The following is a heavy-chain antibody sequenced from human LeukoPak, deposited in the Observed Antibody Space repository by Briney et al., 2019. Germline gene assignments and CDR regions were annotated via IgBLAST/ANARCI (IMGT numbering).Heavy chain of an antibody. J-gene: IGHJ4*02. CDR1: GGTFSSYA. CDR2: FDPEDGET. V-gene: IGHV1-24*01. Sequence: ASVKVSCKASGGTFSSYAISWVRQAPGKGLEWMGGFDPEDGETIYAQKFQGRVTMTEDTSTDTAYMELSSLRSEDTAVYYCATSILTGYFGYWGQGTLVTVSS. D-gene: IGHD3-9*01. CDR3: ATSILTGYFGY.